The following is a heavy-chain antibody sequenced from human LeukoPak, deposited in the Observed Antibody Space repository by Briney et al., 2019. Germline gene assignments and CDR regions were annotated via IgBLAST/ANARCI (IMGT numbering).Heavy chain of an antibody. J-gene: IGHJ3*02. D-gene: IGHD4-17*01. V-gene: IGHV3-21*01. Sequence: NPGGSLRLSCAASGFTFSSYSMNWVRQAPGKGLEWVSSISSSSSYIYYADSVKGRFTISRDNAKNSLYLQMNSLRAEDTAVYYCARNYGDYDAFDIWGQGTMVTVSS. CDR3: ARNYGDYDAFDI. CDR1: GFTFSSYS. CDR2: ISSSSSYI.